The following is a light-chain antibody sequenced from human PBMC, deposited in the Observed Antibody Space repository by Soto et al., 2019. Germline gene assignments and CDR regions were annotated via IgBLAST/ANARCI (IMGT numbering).Light chain of an antibody. CDR3: QTWGTGKV. Sequence: QLVLTQSPSASASLGASVKLTCTLSSGHATYAIAWHQQQPEKGPRYLMKVNSDGSHSKGDGIPDRFSGSSSGAERYLTISRVQSEDEADYYCQTWGTGKVFGGGTKLTV. V-gene: IGLV4-69*01. CDR1: SGHATYA. J-gene: IGLJ2*01. CDR2: VNSDGSH.